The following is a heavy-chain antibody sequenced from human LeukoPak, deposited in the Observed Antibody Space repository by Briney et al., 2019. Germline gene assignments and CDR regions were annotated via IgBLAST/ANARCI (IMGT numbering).Heavy chain of an antibody. CDR2: ISSSSSTI. D-gene: IGHD3-10*01. Sequence: PWGSLRLSCAASGFTFSSYSMNWVRQAPGKGLEWVSYISSSSSTIYYADSVKGRFTISRDNAKNSLYLQMNSLRAEDTAVYYCAKYYYGSGSPGYWGQGTLVTVSS. CDR3: AKYYYGSGSPGY. CDR1: GFTFSSYS. J-gene: IGHJ4*02. V-gene: IGHV3-48*01.